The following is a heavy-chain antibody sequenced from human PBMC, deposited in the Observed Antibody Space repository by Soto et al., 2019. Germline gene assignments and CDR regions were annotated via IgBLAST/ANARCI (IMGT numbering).Heavy chain of an antibody. V-gene: IGHV1-69*01. CDR2: IIPIFGTA. CDR1: GGTFSSYA. Sequence: QVQLVQSGAEVKKPGSSVKVSCNASGGTFSSYAISWVRQAPGQGLEWMGGIIPIFGTANYAQKFQGRVTITADESTSTAYMELSSLRSEDTAVYYCARGIGTLHYYYYGMDVWGQGTTVTVSS. CDR3: ARGIGTLHYYYYGMDV. D-gene: IGHD1-26*01. J-gene: IGHJ6*02.